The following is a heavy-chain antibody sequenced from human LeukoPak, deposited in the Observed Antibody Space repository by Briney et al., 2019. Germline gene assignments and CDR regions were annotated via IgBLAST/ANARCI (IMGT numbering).Heavy chain of an antibody. CDR1: GGSIRTYY. D-gene: IGHD6-19*01. Sequence: PSETLSLTCTVSGGSIRTYYWSWVRQPAGKGREWVGRIDTSGNTNYDPSLKGRITISVDTSKNQFSLKLSSVTAADTAVYYCARDRGSGWYVYWGQGTLVTVSS. CDR3: ARDRGSGWYVY. J-gene: IGHJ4*02. V-gene: IGHV4-4*07. CDR2: IDTSGNT.